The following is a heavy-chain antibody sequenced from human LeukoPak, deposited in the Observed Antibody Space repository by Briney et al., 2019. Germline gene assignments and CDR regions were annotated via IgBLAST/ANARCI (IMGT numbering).Heavy chain of an antibody. Sequence: PSETLSLTCAVYGGSFSGYYWSWIRQPPGKGLEWIGYIYYSGSTNFNPSLKSRVTISVDTSKNQFSLKLSSVTAADTAVYYCAIQAGSYNPFDILGQGTMVTVSS. J-gene: IGHJ3*02. CDR3: AIQAGSYNPFDI. V-gene: IGHV4-59*08. CDR2: IYYSGST. CDR1: GGSFSGYY. D-gene: IGHD1-26*01.